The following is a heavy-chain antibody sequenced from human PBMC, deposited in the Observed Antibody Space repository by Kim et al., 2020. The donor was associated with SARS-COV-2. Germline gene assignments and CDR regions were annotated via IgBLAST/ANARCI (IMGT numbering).Heavy chain of an antibody. D-gene: IGHD2-2*01. CDR3: ARDREYQLPQTLDY. J-gene: IGHJ4*02. CDR1: GFTFSSYS. V-gene: IGHV3-21*01. CDR2: ISSSSSYI. Sequence: GGSLRLSCAASGFTFSSYSMNWVRQAPGKGLEWVSSISSSSSYIYYTDSVKGRFTISRDNAKNSLYLQMNSLRAEDTAVYYCARDREYQLPQTLDYWGQGTLVTVSS.